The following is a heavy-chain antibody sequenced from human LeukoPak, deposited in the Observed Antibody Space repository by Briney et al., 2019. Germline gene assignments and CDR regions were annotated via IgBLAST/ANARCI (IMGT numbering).Heavy chain of an antibody. CDR3: ARDRGYGRGTFDY. CDR2: ISDSGGST. CDR1: GFTFSSYA. Sequence: GSLRLSCAASGFTFSSYAMSWVRQAPGKGLEWVSAISDSGGSTYYADSVKGRFTISRDNSKNTLYLQMNSLRAEDTAVYYCARDRGYGRGTFDYWGQGTLVTVSS. J-gene: IGHJ4*02. D-gene: IGHD5-18*01. V-gene: IGHV3-23*01.